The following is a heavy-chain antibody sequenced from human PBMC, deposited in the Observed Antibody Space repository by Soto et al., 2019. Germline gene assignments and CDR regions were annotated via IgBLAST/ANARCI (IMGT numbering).Heavy chain of an antibody. J-gene: IGHJ3*02. D-gene: IGHD6-13*01. CDR3: ATDRRIAAAGLDAFDI. CDR1: GYTLTELS. CDR2: FDPEDGET. V-gene: IGHV1-24*01. Sequence: ASVKVSCKVSGYTLTELSMHWVRQAPGKGLEWMGGFDPEDGETIYAQKFQGRVTVTEDTSTDTAYMELSSLRSEDTAVYYCATDRRIAAAGLDAFDIWGQGTMVTVSS.